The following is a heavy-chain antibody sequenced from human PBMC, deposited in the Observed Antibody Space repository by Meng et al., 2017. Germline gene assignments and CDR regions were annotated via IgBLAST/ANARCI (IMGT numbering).Heavy chain of an antibody. V-gene: IGHV6-1*01. CDR1: GDSVSSNSAD. D-gene: IGHD1-26*01. CDR3: ARSSYSFDY. Sequence: QFQVMQSGPGLVKALTHLSLICASSGDSVSSNSADWNWIRQCLSRGLEWLGRAYYRSKWYHDYAESVKSRISIDPDTSKNQFSLQLRSVTHEDSDVYYCARSSYSFDYWGQRTLVTVSS. CDR2: AYYRSKWYH. J-gene: IGHJ4*02.